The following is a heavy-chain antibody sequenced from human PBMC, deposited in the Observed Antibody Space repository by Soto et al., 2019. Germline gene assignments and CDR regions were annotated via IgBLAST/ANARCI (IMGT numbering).Heavy chain of an antibody. Sequence: SETLSLTCAVYGGSFSGYYWSWIRQPPGKGLEWIGEINHSGSTNYNPSIKSRVTISVDTSKNQLSLKLSSVTAADTAVYYCARVVITMVRGVIRTYYYYMDVWGKGTTVTVSS. CDR1: GGSFSGYY. J-gene: IGHJ6*03. CDR2: INHSGST. V-gene: IGHV4-34*01. CDR3: ARVVITMVRGVIRTYYYYMDV. D-gene: IGHD3-10*01.